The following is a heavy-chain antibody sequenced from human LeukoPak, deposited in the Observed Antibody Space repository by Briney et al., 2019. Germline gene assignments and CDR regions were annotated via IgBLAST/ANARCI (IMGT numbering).Heavy chain of an antibody. Sequence: SETLSLTCTVSGGSISSSSYYWGWIRQPPGKGLEWIGSIYYSGNTYYTPSLKSRVTISVDTSKNQFSLKLSSVTAADTAVYYCAREGRGYSGYAGYWGQGTLVTVSS. D-gene: IGHD5-12*01. CDR2: IYYSGNT. CDR1: GGSISSSSYY. V-gene: IGHV4-39*02. CDR3: AREGRGYSGYAGY. J-gene: IGHJ4*02.